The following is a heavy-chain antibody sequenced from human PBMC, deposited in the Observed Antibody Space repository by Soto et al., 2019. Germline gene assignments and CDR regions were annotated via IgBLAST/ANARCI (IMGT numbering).Heavy chain of an antibody. J-gene: IGHJ4*02. CDR2: IYSGGRT. Sequence: GGSLRLSCAASGFTVSSNYMNWVRQAPGKGLEWVSVIYSGGRTYYTDSVRGRFTISRDNSKNTLYLQMNSLRAEDTAVYYCARGPPGIDYWGQGTLVTVSS. CDR1: GFTVSSNY. V-gene: IGHV3-53*01. CDR3: ARGPPGIDY.